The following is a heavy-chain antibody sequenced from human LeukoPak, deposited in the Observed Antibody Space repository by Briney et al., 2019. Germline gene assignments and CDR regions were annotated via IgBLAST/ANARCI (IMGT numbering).Heavy chain of an antibody. Sequence: PGGSLGLSRAASGFTFSSYAMSWVRQAPGKGLEWVSAISGSGGSTYCADSVKGRFTISRDNSKNTLYLQMNSLRAEDTAVYYCAKDRRAVAAPFDYWGQGTLVTVTS. CDR3: AKDRRAVAAPFDY. J-gene: IGHJ4*02. D-gene: IGHD6-19*01. CDR2: ISGSGGST. V-gene: IGHV3-23*01. CDR1: GFTFSSYA.